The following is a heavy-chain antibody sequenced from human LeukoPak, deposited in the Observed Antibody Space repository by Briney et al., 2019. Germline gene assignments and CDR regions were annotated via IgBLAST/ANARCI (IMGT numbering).Heavy chain of an antibody. D-gene: IGHD2-21*02. CDR3: ARHYVVVTASSFDY. J-gene: IGHJ4*02. CDR1: GFSLSNARMG. V-gene: IGHV2-26*01. CDR2: IFSNDEK. Sequence: MESGPTLVNPTETLTLTCTVSGFSLSNARMGVSWIRQPPGKALEWLAHIFSNDEKSYSTSLKSRLTISKDTSKSQVVLTMTNMDPVDTATYYCARHYVVVTASSFDYWGKGTLVTVSS.